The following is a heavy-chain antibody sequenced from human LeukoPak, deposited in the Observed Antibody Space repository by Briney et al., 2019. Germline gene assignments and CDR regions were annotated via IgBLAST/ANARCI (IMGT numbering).Heavy chain of an antibody. D-gene: IGHD3-3*01. Sequence: PGGSLRLSCAASGFTFSSYEMNWVRQAPGKGLEWVSYISSSGSTIYYADSVKGRFTISRDFSKNTLYLQMNRLRAEDTAVYFCAKSAAAYYDLLSGYDAFDIWGQGTTVTVSS. CDR2: ISSSGSTI. CDR1: GFTFSSYE. V-gene: IGHV3-48*03. J-gene: IGHJ3*02. CDR3: AKSAAAYYDLLSGYDAFDI.